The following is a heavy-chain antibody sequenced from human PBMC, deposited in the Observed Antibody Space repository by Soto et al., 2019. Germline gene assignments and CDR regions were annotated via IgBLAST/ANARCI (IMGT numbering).Heavy chain of an antibody. CDR1: AGTFSSYA. V-gene: IGHV1-69*13. CDR2: IIPIFGTA. D-gene: IGHD5-12*01. Sequence: SVKVSCKAAAGTFSSYAISWVRQAPGQGLEWMGGIIPIFGTANSAQKFQGRVTITADESTSTAYMELSSLRSEDTAVYYWARGGGYELFDYWGQGTLVTVSS. CDR3: ARGGGYELFDY. J-gene: IGHJ4*02.